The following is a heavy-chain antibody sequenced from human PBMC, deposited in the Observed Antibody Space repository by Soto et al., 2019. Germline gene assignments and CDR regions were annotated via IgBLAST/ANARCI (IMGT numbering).Heavy chain of an antibody. CDR3: ARDRRLGIAAAGNFDY. V-gene: IGHV1-69*12. Sequence: QVQLVQSGAEVKKPGSSVKVSCKASGGTFSSYAISWVRQAPGQGLEWMGGIIPIFGTANYAQKFQGRVTITADESTSTAYMELSSLRSEDTAVYYCARDRRLGIAAAGNFDYWGQGTLVTVSS. D-gene: IGHD6-13*01. CDR2: IIPIFGTA. J-gene: IGHJ4*02. CDR1: GGTFSSYA.